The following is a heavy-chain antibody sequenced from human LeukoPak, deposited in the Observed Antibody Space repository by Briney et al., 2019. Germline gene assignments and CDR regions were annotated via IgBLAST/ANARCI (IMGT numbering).Heavy chain of an antibody. D-gene: IGHD3-9*01. Sequence: PSETLSLTCTVSGSSISSSSYYWGWIRQPPGKGLEWIGSIYYSGSTYYNPSLKSRVTISVDTSKNQFSLKLSSVTAADTAVYYCARHSYDILTGYYLNWFDPWGPGTLVTVS. J-gene: IGHJ5*02. CDR2: IYYSGST. V-gene: IGHV4-39*01. CDR3: ARHSYDILTGYYLNWFDP. CDR1: GSSISSSSYY.